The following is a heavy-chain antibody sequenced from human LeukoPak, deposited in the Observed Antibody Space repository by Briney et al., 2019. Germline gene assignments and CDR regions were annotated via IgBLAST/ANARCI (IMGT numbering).Heavy chain of an antibody. CDR3: ARAPPVDAFDI. Sequence: GGSLRLSCAASGFTFSSYSMNWVRQAPGKGLEWVSSISSSSSYIYYADSVKGRFTISRDNAKNSLYLQMNSLRAEDTAVYYCARAPPVDAFDIWGRGTMVTVSS. CDR2: ISSSSSYI. V-gene: IGHV3-21*01. J-gene: IGHJ3*02. CDR1: GFTFSSYS.